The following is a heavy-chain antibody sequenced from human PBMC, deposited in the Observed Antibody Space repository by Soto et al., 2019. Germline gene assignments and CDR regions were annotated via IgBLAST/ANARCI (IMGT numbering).Heavy chain of an antibody. J-gene: IGHJ3*02. CDR1: GGSISSGGYS. CDR2: IYHSGST. CDR3: ARVYRQDMHAFDI. D-gene: IGHD2-15*01. V-gene: IGHV4-30-2*01. Sequence: SETLSLTCAVSGGSISSGGYSWSWIRQPPGKGLEWIGYIYHSGSTYYNPSLKSRVTISVDRSKNQFSLKLSSVTAADTAVYYCARVYRQDMHAFDIWGQGTKVTVSS.